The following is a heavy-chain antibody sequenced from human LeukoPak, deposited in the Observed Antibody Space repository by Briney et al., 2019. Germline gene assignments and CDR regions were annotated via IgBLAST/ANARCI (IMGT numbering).Heavy chain of an antibody. CDR2: ISGSGGST. CDR1: GFTFSSYA. CDR3: AKGPRCGWSLLYFDY. D-gene: IGHD6-19*01. J-gene: IGHJ4*02. V-gene: IGHV3-23*01. Sequence: GGSLRLSCAASGFTFSSYAMSWVRQAPGKGLEWVSAISGSGGSTYYADSVKGRFTISRDNSKNTLYLQMNSLRAEDTAVYYCAKGPRCGWSLLYFDYWGQGTLVTVSS.